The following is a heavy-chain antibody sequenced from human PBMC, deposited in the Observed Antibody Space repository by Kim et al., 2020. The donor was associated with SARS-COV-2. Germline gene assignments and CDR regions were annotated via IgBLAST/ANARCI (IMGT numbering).Heavy chain of an antibody. D-gene: IGHD6-13*01. CDR2: IYYSGST. J-gene: IGHJ6*02. Sequence: SETLSLTCTVSGGSISSGGYYWSWIRQHPGKGLEWIGYIYYSGSTYYNPSLKSRVTISVDTSKNQFSLKLSSVTAADTAVYYCARVLGQQLVPYGMDVWGQGTTVTVSS. CDR1: GGSISSGGYY. V-gene: IGHV4-31*03. CDR3: ARVLGQQLVPYGMDV.